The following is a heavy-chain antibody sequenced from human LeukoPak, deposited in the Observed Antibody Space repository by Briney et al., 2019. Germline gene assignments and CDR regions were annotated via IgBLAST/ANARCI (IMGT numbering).Heavy chain of an antibody. V-gene: IGHV1-8*01. CDR1: GYTFTSYD. D-gene: IGHD3-22*01. J-gene: IGHJ6*02. CDR3: ARDRGQWLLPNGIYYYYGMDV. Sequence: GASVKVSCKASGYTFTSYDINWVRQATGQGLEWMGWMNPNSGNTGYAQKFQGRVTMTRNASISTAYMELSSLRSEDTAVYYCARDRGQWLLPNGIYYYYGMDVWGQGTTVTVSS. CDR2: MNPNSGNT.